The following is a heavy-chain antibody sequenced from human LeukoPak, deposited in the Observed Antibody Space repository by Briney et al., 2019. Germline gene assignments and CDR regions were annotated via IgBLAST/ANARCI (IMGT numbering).Heavy chain of an antibody. CDR2: ISGSGGST. CDR1: GFTFTGYV. V-gene: IGHV3-23*01. J-gene: IGHJ4*02. CDR3: ASISSWYYFDY. Sequence: GGSLRLSCAASGFTFTGYVMSWVRQAPGNGLEWVSGISGSGGSTYYADSVKGCFTISRDNSKNTVFLQMNSLRDEDTALYYCASISSWYYFDYWGQGALVTVSS. D-gene: IGHD6-13*01.